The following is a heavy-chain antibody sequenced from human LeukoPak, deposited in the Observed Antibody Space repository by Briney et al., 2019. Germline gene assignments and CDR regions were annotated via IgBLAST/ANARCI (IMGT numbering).Heavy chain of an antibody. CDR3: ARDMRYCTNGVCSIY. D-gene: IGHD2-8*01. CDR2: IRQDGIVT. V-gene: IGHV3-7*01. J-gene: IGHJ4*02. Sequence: GGSLRLSCAASGFTFGSYWMSWVRQTPGKGLEWVANIRQDGIVTYYVDSVKGRFTISRDNAKNSLFLEMRSLTAEDAAVYYCARDMRYCTNGVCSIYWGQGTLVTVSS. CDR1: GFTFGSYW.